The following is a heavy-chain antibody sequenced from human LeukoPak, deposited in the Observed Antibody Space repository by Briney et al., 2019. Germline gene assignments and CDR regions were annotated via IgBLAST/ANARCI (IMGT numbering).Heavy chain of an antibody. CDR3: ARHVYGSGSYYHFDY. V-gene: IGHV3-33*01. CDR2: IWYDGSNK. J-gene: IGHJ4*02. Sequence: GGSLRLSCAASGFTFSSYGMHWVRQAPGKGLEWVAVIWYDGSNKYYADSVKGRFTISRDNSKNTLYLQMNSLRAEDTAVYYCARHVYGSGSYYHFDYWGQGTLVTVSS. D-gene: IGHD3-10*01. CDR1: GFTFSSYG.